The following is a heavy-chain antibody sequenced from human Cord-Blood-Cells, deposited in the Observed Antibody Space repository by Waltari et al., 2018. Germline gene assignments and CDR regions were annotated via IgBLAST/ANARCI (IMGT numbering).Heavy chain of an antibody. J-gene: IGHJ5*02. V-gene: IGHV1-69*01. Sequence: QVQLVQSGAEVKKPGSSVKVSCKASGGTFSSYAISWVRQAPGQGLEWMGGIITICGTANYAQKFRGRVTITADESASTAYMELSSLRSEDTAVYYCAREERLTPYNWFDPWGQGTLVTVSS. CDR2: IITICGTA. CDR1: GGTFSSYA. D-gene: IGHD1-26*01. CDR3: AREERLTPYNWFDP.